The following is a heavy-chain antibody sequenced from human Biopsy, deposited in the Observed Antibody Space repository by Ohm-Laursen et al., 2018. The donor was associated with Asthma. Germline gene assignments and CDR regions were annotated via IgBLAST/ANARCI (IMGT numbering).Heavy chain of an antibody. J-gene: IGHJ4*02. CDR1: YGSITSSGYY. CDR2: TYYSGST. V-gene: IGHV4-31*03. CDR3: ARAQDYYDSRGYYRSFDY. Sequence: TLSLTCTVSYGSITSSGYYWTWIRQHPGKGLEWIGFTYYSGSTYYNPSLKSRVSISIDTSKNQFSLKLSSVTAADTAVYYCARAQDYYDSRGYYRSFDYWGQGALVTVSS. D-gene: IGHD3-22*01.